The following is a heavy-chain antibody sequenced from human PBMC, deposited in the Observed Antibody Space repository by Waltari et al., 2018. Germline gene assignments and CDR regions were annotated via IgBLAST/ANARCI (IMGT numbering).Heavy chain of an antibody. J-gene: IGHJ4*02. Sequence: QVQLVQSGAEVKKPGSSVKVSCKASGGTFSSYAISWVRQTPGQGLEWMGGIIPIFGTANYAQKFQGRVTITTDESTSTAYMELSSLRSEDTAVYYCARDVSSGGVKVPGGFDYWGQGTLVTVSS. D-gene: IGHD6-19*01. V-gene: IGHV1-69*05. CDR3: ARDVSSGGVKVPGGFDY. CDR1: GGTFSSYA. CDR2: IIPIFGTA.